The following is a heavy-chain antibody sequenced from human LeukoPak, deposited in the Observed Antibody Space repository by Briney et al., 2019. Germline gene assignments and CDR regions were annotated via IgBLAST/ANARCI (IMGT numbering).Heavy chain of an antibody. Sequence: GGSLRLSCAASGFTLSSYSMNWVRQAPGKGLEWVSSISSSISYIYYADSVKGRFTISRDNAKNSLYLQMNSLRAEDTAVYYCAGEPSYCSSTSCYASDNWFDPWGQGTLVTVSS. D-gene: IGHD2-2*01. J-gene: IGHJ5*02. CDR3: AGEPSYCSSTSCYASDNWFDP. V-gene: IGHV3-21*01. CDR1: GFTLSSYS. CDR2: ISSSISYI.